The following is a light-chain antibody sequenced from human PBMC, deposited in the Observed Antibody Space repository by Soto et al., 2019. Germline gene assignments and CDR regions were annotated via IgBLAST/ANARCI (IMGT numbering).Light chain of an antibody. V-gene: IGLV2-11*01. CDR2: DVS. CDR1: SSDIGGYNY. Sequence: QSVLTQPPSVSGSPGQSVTISCTGTSSDIGGYNYVSWYQQHPGKAPKLMIYDVSKWPSGVPDRFSGSKSGNTASLTISGLQAEDEADYYCCSYAGSHLDVFGSGTKVTVL. J-gene: IGLJ1*01. CDR3: CSYAGSHLDV.